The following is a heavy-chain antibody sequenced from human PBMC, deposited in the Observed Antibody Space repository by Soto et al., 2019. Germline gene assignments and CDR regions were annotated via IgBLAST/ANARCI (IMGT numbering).Heavy chain of an antibody. D-gene: IGHD3-10*01. CDR3: AKYPETYYYGSGSYPFDY. CDR2: ISGSGGST. V-gene: IGHV3-23*01. CDR1: GFTFSSYA. Sequence: GGSLRLSCAASGFTFSSYAMSWVRQAPGKGLEWVSAISGSGGSTYYADSVKGRFTISRDNSKNTLYLQMNSLRAEDTAVYYCAKYPETYYYGSGSYPFDYWGQGTLVTVSS. J-gene: IGHJ4*02.